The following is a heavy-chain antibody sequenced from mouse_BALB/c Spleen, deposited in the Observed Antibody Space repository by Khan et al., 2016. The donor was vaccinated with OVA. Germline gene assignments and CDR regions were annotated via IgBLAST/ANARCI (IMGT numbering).Heavy chain of an antibody. Sequence: QVQLQQSGPELVKPGASVKMSCKASGYTFTDYVMNWVKQRTGQGLEWIGQIYPGSDSPYYNENFKGKATLTADRSSSTAYMQLNSLTSEDSAVYFCARGGWDVFAYWGQGTLVTVSA. J-gene: IGHJ3*01. CDR2: IYPGSDSP. V-gene: IGHV1-77*01. CDR1: GYTFTDYV. CDR3: ARGGWDVFAY. D-gene: IGHD4-1*01.